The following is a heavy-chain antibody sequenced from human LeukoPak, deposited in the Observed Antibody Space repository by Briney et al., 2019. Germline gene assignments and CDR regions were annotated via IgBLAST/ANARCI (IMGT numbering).Heavy chain of an antibody. V-gene: IGHV3-7*01. D-gene: IGHD3-3*02. CDR2: INQDGSET. Sequence: PGGSLRLSCAASGFTFSSYWMSWVRQAPGKGLEWVANINQDGSETFYVDSVKGRFTISRDNAKNSVFLQMNSLRAEDTALYYCARMGAGMHFFFLDLWGQGTLVTVSS. CDR3: ARMGAGMHFFFLDL. J-gene: IGHJ4*02. CDR1: GFTFSSYW.